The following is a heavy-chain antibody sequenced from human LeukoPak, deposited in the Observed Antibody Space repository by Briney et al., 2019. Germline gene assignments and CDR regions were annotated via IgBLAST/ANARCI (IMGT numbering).Heavy chain of an antibody. CDR1: GFTFSSYS. J-gene: IGHJ3*02. Sequence: GGSLRLSCAASGFTFSSYSMNWVRQAPGKGLEWVSYISSSSSTIYYADSVKGRFTISRDNAKSSLYLQMNSLRAEDTAVYYCAREESGSYVWEDAFDIWGQGTMVTVSS. CDR3: AREESGSYVWEDAFDI. CDR2: ISSSSSTI. V-gene: IGHV3-48*01. D-gene: IGHD1-26*01.